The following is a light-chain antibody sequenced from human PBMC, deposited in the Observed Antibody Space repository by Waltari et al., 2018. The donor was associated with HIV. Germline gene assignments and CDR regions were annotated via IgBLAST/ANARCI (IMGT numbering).Light chain of an antibody. V-gene: IGLV2-23*02. CDR1: SSNVGSDDL. CDR2: EVT. Sequence: QSALTQPASVSGSPGQSITISCTGTSSNVGSDDLVSWYQQHPGEAPQHLIYEVTKRPSGVSNRFSCSKSGNTASLTISGLQAEDEADYYCCSCPRSGIRYVFGTGTKVTVL. CDR3: CSCPRSGIRYV. J-gene: IGLJ1*01.